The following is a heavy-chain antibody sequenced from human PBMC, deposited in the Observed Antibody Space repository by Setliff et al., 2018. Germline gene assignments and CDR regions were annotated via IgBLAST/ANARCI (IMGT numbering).Heavy chain of an antibody. CDR1: GGSFSGYY. V-gene: IGHV4-34*12. D-gene: IGHD2-8*02. CDR2: IIPGGST. Sequence: SETLSLTCGVYGGSFSGYYWSWIRQPPGKRLEWIGEIIPGGSTNYNPSLKSRVTISVDTSKNQFSLKVNSVTVADTAVYYCARHFTGVNWGRFDFWGQGTLVTVSS. CDR3: ARHFTGVNWGRFDF. J-gene: IGHJ4*02.